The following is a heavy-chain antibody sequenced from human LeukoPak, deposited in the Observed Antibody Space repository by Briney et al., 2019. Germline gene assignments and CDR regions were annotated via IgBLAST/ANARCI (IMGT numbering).Heavy chain of an antibody. D-gene: IGHD2-15*01. V-gene: IGHV3-7*01. CDR1: GFTFSSNW. J-gene: IGHJ4*02. CDR2: IKQDGSEK. CDR3: ARDLGAALYYFDY. Sequence: GGSLRLSCAASGFTFSSNWMSWVRQAPGKGLEWVANIKQDGSEKYYVDSVKGRFTISRDNAKNSLYLQMNSLRAEDTAVYYCARDLGAALYYFDYWGQGTLVTVSS.